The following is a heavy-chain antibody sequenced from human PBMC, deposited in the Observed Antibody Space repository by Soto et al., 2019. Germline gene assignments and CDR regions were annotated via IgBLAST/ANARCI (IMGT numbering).Heavy chain of an antibody. V-gene: IGHV1-69*02. CDR3: ARKGGGFCSGGSCYSPDYYYGMDV. J-gene: IGHJ6*02. CDR1: GGTFSSYT. Sequence: QVQLVQSGAEVKKPGSSVKVSCKASGGTFSSYTISWVRQAPGQGLEWMGRIIPILGIANYAQKFQGRVTITADKSTSTAYMELSSLRSEDTAVYYCARKGGGFCSGGSCYSPDYYYGMDVWGQGTTVTVSS. CDR2: IIPILGIA. D-gene: IGHD2-15*01.